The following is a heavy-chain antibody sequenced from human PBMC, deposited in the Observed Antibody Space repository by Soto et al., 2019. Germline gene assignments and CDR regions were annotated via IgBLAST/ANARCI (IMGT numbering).Heavy chain of an antibody. Sequence: SCAASGFTFNTYAMHWVRQAPGKGLEWVAVVSYDGNDKYYADSVKGRFTISRDNSKNTLYLFMDSLNVEDSATYYCIKGQSTSFDSWGRGTLVTVSS. CDR1: GFTFNTYA. D-gene: IGHD2-2*01. CDR2: VSYDGNDK. J-gene: IGHJ4*02. V-gene: IGHV3-30-3*01. CDR3: IKGQSTSFDS.